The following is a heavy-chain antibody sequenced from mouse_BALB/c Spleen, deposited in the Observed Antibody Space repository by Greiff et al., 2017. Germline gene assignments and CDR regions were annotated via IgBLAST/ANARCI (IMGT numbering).Heavy chain of an antibody. CDR1: GFTFSSFG. CDR3: ARWYRYRYYYAMDY. V-gene: IGHV5-17*02. J-gene: IGHJ4*01. CDR2: ISSGSSTI. D-gene: IGHD2-14*01. Sequence: EVKLVESGGGLVQPGGSRKLSCAASGFTFSSFGMHWVRQAPEKGLEWVAYISSGSSTIYYADTVKGRFTISRDNPKNTLFLQMTSLRSEDTAMYYCARWYRYRYYYAMDYWGQGTSVTVSS.